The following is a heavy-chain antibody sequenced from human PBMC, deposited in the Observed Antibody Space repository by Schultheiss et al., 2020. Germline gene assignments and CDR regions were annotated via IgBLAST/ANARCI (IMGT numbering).Heavy chain of an antibody. V-gene: IGHV4-59*12. J-gene: IGHJ4*02. CDR1: GGSISSYY. Sequence: SETLSLTCTVSGGSISSYYWSWIRQPPGKGLEWIGYIYYSGSTKYNPSLKSRVTISVDTSKNQVSLKLSSVTAADTAVYYCARTPYYYDSSGYYTPYYFDYWGQGTLVTVSS. CDR3: ARTPYYYDSSGYYTPYYFDY. CDR2: IYYSGST. D-gene: IGHD3-22*01.